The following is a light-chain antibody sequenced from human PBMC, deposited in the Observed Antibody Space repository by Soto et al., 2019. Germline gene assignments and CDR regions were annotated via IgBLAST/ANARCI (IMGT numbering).Light chain of an antibody. CDR1: QTISSW. CDR3: QQRSNWPPKIT. CDR2: KAS. J-gene: IGKJ5*01. V-gene: IGKV1-5*03. Sequence: DIQMTQSPSTLSASVGDRVAITCRASQTISSWLAWYQQKPGKAPKLLIYKASTLKSGVPSRFSGSGSGTDFTLTISSLEPEDFAVYYCQQRSNWPPKITFGQGTRLEIK.